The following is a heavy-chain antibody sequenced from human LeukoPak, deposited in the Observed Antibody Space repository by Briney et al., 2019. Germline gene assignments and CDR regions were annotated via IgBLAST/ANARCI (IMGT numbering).Heavy chain of an antibody. CDR1: GFTFSNYL. CDR2: INIDETST. V-gene: IGHV3-74*01. D-gene: IGHD4-23*01. J-gene: IGHJ4*02. Sequence: GGSLRLSCAASGFTFSNYLMHWVRQAPGRGLMWVSRINIDETSTTYADSVKGRFTISRDNAKNTLYLQMNSLRADDTAVYYSARQSRATPDYWGQGTLVTVSS. CDR3: ARQSRATPDY.